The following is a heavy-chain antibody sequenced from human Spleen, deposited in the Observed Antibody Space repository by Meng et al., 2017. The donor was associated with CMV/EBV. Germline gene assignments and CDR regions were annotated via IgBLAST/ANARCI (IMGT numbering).Heavy chain of an antibody. CDR3: ARDRGAGAASLDY. J-gene: IGHJ4*02. V-gene: IGHV3-30*04. CDR1: GIDLSRIA. Sequence: ACGIDLSRIAMHWGRQAPGKGLEWVALILYYGRNKYYTDYVQGRFTIARDNSKNTLYLQMNRLRVEDTAVYYCARDRGAGAASLDYWGQGTLVTVSS. CDR2: ILYYGRNK. D-gene: IGHD6-13*01.